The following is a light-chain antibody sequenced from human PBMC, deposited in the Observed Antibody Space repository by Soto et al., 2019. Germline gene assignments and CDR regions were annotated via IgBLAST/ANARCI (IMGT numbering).Light chain of an antibody. CDR1: QSLTSSY. V-gene: IGKV3-20*01. CDR2: GAS. Sequence: EIVLTQSPGTLSLSPGERASLSCRASQSLTSSYLAWYQQKPGQAPRILIYGASSRATGIPDRFSGSGSGTDFTLTISRLEPEDFAVYYCHQCYSSRTFGQGTKVEIK. CDR3: HQCYSSRT. J-gene: IGKJ1*01.